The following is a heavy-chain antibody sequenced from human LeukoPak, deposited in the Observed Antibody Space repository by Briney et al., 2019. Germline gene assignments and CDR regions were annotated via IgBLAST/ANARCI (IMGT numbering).Heavy chain of an antibody. V-gene: IGHV3-7*03. CDR1: GFTFSSYW. CDR3: ARGGGLDV. CDR2: INHNGNVN. J-gene: IGHJ6*02. D-gene: IGHD3-16*01. Sequence: GGSLRLSCAASGFTFSSYWMNWARQAPGKGLEWVASINHNGNVNYYVDSVKGRFTISRDNAKNSLHLQMSNLRAEDTAVYFCARGGGLDVWGQGATVTVSS.